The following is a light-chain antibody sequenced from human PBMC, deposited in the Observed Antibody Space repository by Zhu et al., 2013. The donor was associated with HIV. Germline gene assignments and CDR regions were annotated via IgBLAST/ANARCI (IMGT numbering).Light chain of an antibody. CDR1: SSNIGSNT. V-gene: IGLV1-44*01. CDR3: GTWDSSLSAVV. J-gene: IGLJ2*01. CDR2: RNN. Sequence: QSVLTQPPSASGTPGQRVTISCSGSSSNIGSNTVNWYQQLPGTAPKLLIYRNNQRPSGVPDRFSGSKSGTSATLGITGLQTGDEADYSCGTWDSSLSAVVFGGGTKLTVL.